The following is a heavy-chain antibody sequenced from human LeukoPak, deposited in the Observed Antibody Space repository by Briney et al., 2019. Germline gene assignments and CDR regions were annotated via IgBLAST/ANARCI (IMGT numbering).Heavy chain of an antibody. CDR3: AGALYCSSTTRDVCYFDY. V-gene: IGHV5-51*01. Sequence: GESLRISCKGSGYSFTSYWIGWVRQMPGKGLEWMGIIYPGDSDTRYSPSFQGQVTISADKSISTAYLQWSSLKASDTAMYYCAGALYCSSTTRDVCYFDYWGQGTLVTVSS. CDR2: IYPGDSDT. D-gene: IGHD2-2*01. CDR1: GYSFTSYW. J-gene: IGHJ4*02.